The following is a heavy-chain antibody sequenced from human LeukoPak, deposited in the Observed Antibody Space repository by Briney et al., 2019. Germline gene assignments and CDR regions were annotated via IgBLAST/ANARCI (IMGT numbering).Heavy chain of an antibody. J-gene: IGHJ4*02. V-gene: IGHV1-2*02. CDR3: AREEIYYDSSGLAY. CDR2: INPNSGGT. Sequence: ASVKVSCKPSGYTFTGYYMHWVRQAPGQGLEWMGWINPNSGGTNYAQKFQGRVTMTRDTSISTAYMELSRLRSDDTAVYYCAREEIYYDSSGLAYWGQGTLVTVSS. CDR1: GYTFTGYY. D-gene: IGHD3-22*01.